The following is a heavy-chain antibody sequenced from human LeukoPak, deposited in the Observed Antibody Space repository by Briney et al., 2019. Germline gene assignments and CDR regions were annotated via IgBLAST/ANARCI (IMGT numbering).Heavy chain of an antibody. CDR1: GFTFSSYA. J-gene: IGHJ4*02. CDR2: ISGSGGST. Sequence: PGGSLRLSCAASGFTFSSYAMSWVRQAPGKGLEWVSAISGSGGSTYYADSVKGRFTISRDNSKNSLYLQMNSLRTEDTALYYCAKDITILGSGWYYFDYWGQGTLVTVSS. V-gene: IGHV3-23*01. D-gene: IGHD6-19*01. CDR3: AKDITILGSGWYYFDY.